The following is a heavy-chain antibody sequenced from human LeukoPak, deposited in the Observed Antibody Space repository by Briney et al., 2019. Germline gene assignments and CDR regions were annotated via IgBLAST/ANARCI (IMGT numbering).Heavy chain of an antibody. CDR1: GYTFTSYA. J-gene: IGHJ6*02. Sequence: ASVKVSCKASGYTFTSYAMHWVRQAPGQRLEWMGWINAGNGNTKYSQKFQGRVTITRDTSASTAYMELSSLRSEDTAVYYCARVTTVRHYYYYGMDVWGQGTTVTVSS. V-gene: IGHV1-3*01. CDR3: ARVTTVRHYYYYGMDV. D-gene: IGHD1-1*01. CDR2: INAGNGNT.